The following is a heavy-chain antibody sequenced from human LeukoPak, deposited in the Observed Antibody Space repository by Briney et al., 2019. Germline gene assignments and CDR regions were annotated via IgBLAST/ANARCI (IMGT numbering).Heavy chain of an antibody. J-gene: IGHJ5*02. D-gene: IGHD3-10*01. CDR1: GGSISSYY. Sequence: SETLSLTCTVSGGSISSYYWSWIRQPPGKGLEWIGYIYYSGSTNYNPSLKSRVTISVDTSKNQFSLKLSSVTAADTAVYYCARVNYCGSGSYRAYNWFDPWGQGTLVTVSS. CDR2: IYYSGST. CDR3: ARVNYCGSGSYRAYNWFDP. V-gene: IGHV4-59*01.